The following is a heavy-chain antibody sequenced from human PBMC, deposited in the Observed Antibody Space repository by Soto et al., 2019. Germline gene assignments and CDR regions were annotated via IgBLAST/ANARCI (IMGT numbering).Heavy chain of an antibody. Sequence: PVGSLRLSCATSGFTFSDHYMTWTRQAPGKGLEWISYISGSGSDIYYADSVKGRFTVSRDNSKNSLYLQMSSLRAEDTAVYYCAGDVHYYTSDYWGQGTLVTVSS. CDR3: AGDVHYYTSDY. D-gene: IGHD3-3*01. V-gene: IGHV3-11*01. J-gene: IGHJ4*02. CDR1: GFTFSDHY. CDR2: ISGSGSDI.